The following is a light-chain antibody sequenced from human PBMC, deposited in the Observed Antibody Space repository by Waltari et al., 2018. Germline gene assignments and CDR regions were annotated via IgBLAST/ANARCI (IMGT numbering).Light chain of an antibody. CDR1: QSLLHSDGKTY. CDR2: EVS. V-gene: IGKV2D-29*02. J-gene: IGKJ2*01. Sequence: DIVMTQTPLSLPVTPGEPASIPCRSSQSLLHSDGKTYLYWYLQKPGQSPQLLIREVSNRASGVPDRFSGSGSGTDFTLKISRVEAEDVGVYYCMQGIQLPYTFGQGTKVEI. CDR3: MQGIQLPYT.